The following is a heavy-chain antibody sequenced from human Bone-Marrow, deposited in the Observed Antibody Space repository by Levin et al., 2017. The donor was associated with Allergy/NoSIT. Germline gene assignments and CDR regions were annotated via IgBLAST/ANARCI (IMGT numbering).Heavy chain of an antibody. Sequence: GGSLRLSCAASGFNFDDYAMHWVRQAPGKGLEWVSGISWNSGTIGYADSVKGRFTVSRDNAKNSLYLQMNSLRAEDTALYYCAKDAAGDYYDSSGSYYYYYGMDVWGQGTTVTVSS. J-gene: IGHJ6*02. D-gene: IGHD3-22*01. CDR3: AKDAAGDYYDSSGSYYYYYGMDV. V-gene: IGHV3-9*01. CDR1: GFNFDDYA. CDR2: ISWNSGTI.